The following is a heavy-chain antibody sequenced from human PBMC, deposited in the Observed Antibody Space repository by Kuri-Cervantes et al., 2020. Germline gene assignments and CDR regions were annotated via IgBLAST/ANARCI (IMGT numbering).Heavy chain of an antibody. J-gene: IGHJ4*02. CDR1: GFTFSSYA. CDR2: ISGSGGST. Sequence: GESLKISCAASGFTFSSYAMSWVRQAPGRGLEWVSAISGSGGSTYYADSVKGRFTISRDNSKNTLYLQMNSLRAEDTAVYYCAKGFGPSYFDYWGQGTLVTVSS. CDR3: AKGFGPSYFDY. D-gene: IGHD3-10*01. V-gene: IGHV3-23*01.